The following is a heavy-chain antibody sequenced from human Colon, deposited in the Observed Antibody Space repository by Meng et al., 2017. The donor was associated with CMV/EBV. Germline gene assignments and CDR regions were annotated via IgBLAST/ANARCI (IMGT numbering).Heavy chain of an antibody. Sequence: FTSYHVHWLRQAPGQGLEGVGMINPADGGPTYAQRFQGRVTMTSDTSTSTVYMDLRSLRSDDTALYFCAREYCTTYRCSYNPHWYDPWGQGTLVTVSS. D-gene: IGHD2-8*01. J-gene: IGHJ5*02. CDR1: FTSYH. CDR3: AREYCTTYRCSYNPHWYDP. V-gene: IGHV1-46*01. CDR2: INPADGGP.